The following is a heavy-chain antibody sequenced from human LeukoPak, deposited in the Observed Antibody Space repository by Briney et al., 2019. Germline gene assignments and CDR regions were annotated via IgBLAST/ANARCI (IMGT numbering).Heavy chain of an antibody. Sequence: PGGSLRLSCAASGFTFSSYAMSWVRQAPGKGLEWVSYISSSGSTIYYADSVKGRFTISRDNAKNSLYLQMNSLRAEDTAVYYCANGPWGVAARIDYWGQGTLVTVSS. CDR1: GFTFSSYA. V-gene: IGHV3-48*03. D-gene: IGHD6-6*01. CDR2: ISSSGSTI. CDR3: ANGPWGVAARIDY. J-gene: IGHJ4*02.